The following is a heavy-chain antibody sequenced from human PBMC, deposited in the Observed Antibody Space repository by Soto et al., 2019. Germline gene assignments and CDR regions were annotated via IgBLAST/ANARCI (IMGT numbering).Heavy chain of an antibody. D-gene: IGHD1-7*01. CDR1: GGTFSNYV. J-gene: IGHJ4*02. Sequence: QVQLVQSGAEVKKPGSSVKVSCKASGGTFSNYVVNWVRQAPGQGLEWMGRIIPISGAANYAQKFQGRVTITADKSTSTSYMELSRLRSEETAVYYWARDMTRTVAPYYAFWGQGTLVTVAS. CDR2: IIPISGAA. CDR3: ARDMTRTVAPYYAF. V-gene: IGHV1-69*06.